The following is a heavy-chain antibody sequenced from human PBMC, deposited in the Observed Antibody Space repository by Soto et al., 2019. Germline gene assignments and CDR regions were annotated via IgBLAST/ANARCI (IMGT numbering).Heavy chain of an antibody. CDR2: INPSGGST. D-gene: IGHD6-13*01. V-gene: IGHV1-46*01. J-gene: IGHJ4*02. Sequence: QVQLVQSGAEVKKPGASVKVSCKASGYTFTSYYLHWVRQAPGQGLEWMGIINPSGGSTSYAQKVQGRVTMTTDTSTSRVYMELSTLRSEDTAVYFCARGSSGSWHNFLAYWGQGTLVTVSS. CDR1: GYTFTSYY. CDR3: ARGSSGSWHNFLAY.